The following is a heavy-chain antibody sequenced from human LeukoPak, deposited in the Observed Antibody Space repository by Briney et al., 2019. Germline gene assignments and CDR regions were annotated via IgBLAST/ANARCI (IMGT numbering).Heavy chain of an antibody. V-gene: IGHV3-48*01. CDR1: GFTFSSYN. CDR3: ASDEFVGSSWHYSDY. D-gene: IGHD6-13*01. J-gene: IGHJ4*02. CDR2: ISGSSRTI. Sequence: PGGSLRLSCAASGFTFSSYNMNWVRQAPGKGLEWVSYISGSSRTIYYADSVKGRFTISRDNAKNSLYLQMHSLRAEDTAVYYCASDEFVGSSWHYSDYWGQGTLVTVSS.